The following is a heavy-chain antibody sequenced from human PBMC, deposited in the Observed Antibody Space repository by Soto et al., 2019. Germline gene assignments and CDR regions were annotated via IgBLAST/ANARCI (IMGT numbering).Heavy chain of an antibody. CDR1: GGTFSSYA. J-gene: IGHJ4*02. CDR3: ARVGSRIAAAPWASSDY. D-gene: IGHD6-13*01. CDR2: IIPIFGTA. Sequence: QVQLVQSGAEVKKPGSSVKVSCKASGGTFSSYAISWVRQAPGQGLEWMGGIIPIFGTANYAQKFQGRVTITADESTSTAEMELSSQRSEDTAVYYCARVGSRIAAAPWASSDYWGQGTLVTVSS. V-gene: IGHV1-69*01.